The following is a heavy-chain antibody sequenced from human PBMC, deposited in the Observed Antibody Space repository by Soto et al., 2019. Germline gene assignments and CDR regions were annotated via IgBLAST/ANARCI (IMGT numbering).Heavy chain of an antibody. Sequence: VQLVESGGGLVQPGGSLRLSCAASGFTFSSYWMSWVRQAPGKGLEWVANIKQDGSEKYYVDSVKGRFTISRDNAKNSLYLQMNSLRAEDTAVYYCAREGIAARPVYYCYYMDVWGKGTTVTVSS. CDR2: IKQDGSEK. D-gene: IGHD6-6*01. CDR1: GFTFSSYW. J-gene: IGHJ6*03. V-gene: IGHV3-7*01. CDR3: AREGIAARPVYYCYYMDV.